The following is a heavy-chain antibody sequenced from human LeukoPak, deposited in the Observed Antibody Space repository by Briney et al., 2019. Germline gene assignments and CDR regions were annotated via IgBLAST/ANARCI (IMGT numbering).Heavy chain of an antibody. CDR1: GGSIRGYY. CDR3: VRDSSGWYYFDY. CDR2: IYNSGTT. J-gene: IGHJ4*02. Sequence: PSETLSLTCTVSGGSIRGYYWSWIRQPLGKGLEWIGHIYNSGTTNYNPSLKSRVTILVDTSKNQFSLKLSSVTAADTAVYYCVRDSSGWYYFDYWGQGTLVTVSS. D-gene: IGHD6-19*01. V-gene: IGHV4-59*12.